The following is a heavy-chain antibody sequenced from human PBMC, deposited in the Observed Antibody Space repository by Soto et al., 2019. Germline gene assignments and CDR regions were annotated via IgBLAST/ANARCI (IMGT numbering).Heavy chain of an antibody. CDR3: ADSSGYPGKDX. J-gene: IGHJ4*02. Sequence: GGSLRLSCAASGFTFSSYAMSWVRQAPGKGLEWVSAISGSGGSTYYEYSVKGRFTISRDNSKNTLYLQMNSLRAEDTAVYYCADSSGYPGKDXWGQGTLVTVS. D-gene: IGHD3-22*01. V-gene: IGHV3-23*01. CDR1: GFTFSSYA. CDR2: ISGSGGST.